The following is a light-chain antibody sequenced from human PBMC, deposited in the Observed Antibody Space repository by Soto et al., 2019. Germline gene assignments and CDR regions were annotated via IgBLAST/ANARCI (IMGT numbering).Light chain of an antibody. CDR2: DVS. Sequence: QSALTRPASVSGSPGQTVIISCTGTSSDIGGSNYVSWYQQHPGRAPKLILFDVSTRPSKIPYRFSGSKSDNTASLTISGLQADDEADYYCSSYSSSSTLVLFGGGTKLTVL. J-gene: IGLJ2*01. V-gene: IGLV2-14*03. CDR1: SSDIGGSNY. CDR3: SSYSSSSTLVL.